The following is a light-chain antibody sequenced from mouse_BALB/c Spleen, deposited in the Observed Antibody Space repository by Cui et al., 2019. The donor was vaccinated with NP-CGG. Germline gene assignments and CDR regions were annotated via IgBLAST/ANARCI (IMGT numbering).Light chain of an antibody. CDR2: GTN. J-gene: IGLJ1*01. V-gene: IGLV1*01. CDR1: TGAVTTSNY. CDR3: ALWYSNHWV. Sequence: AVVTQESALTTSPGETVTLTCRSSTGAVTTSNYANWVQEKPDHLFTGLIGGTNNRAPGAPARFSGSLIGDKAALIITGAQTEDEAIYFCALWYSNHWVFGGGTKLTVL.